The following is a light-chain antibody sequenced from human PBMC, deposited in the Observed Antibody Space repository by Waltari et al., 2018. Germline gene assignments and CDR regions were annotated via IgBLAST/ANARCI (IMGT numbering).Light chain of an antibody. CDR2: KAS. CDR1: ESVKNN. Sequence: DVQLTHSPSTLSASGGDRVTITCRASESVKNNLAWYQHQPGKAPKVLVHKASRLESGVPSRFSGSGYGTEFTLTISSLEPDDFATYYCHQYNTLPLTFGGGTKVEIK. V-gene: IGKV1-5*03. CDR3: HQYNTLPLT. J-gene: IGKJ4*01.